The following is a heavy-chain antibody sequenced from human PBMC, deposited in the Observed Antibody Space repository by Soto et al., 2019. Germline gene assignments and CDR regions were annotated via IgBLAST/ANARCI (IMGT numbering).Heavy chain of an antibody. CDR2: ISGNGGST. V-gene: IGHV3-23*01. CDR3: AKDRTFGPPLVRFDS. Sequence: GSLRLSCGASGFTFSVYAMTWVRQAPGKGLEWVSAISGNGGSTYYADSVKGRFTISRDNSKSTLHLQMNSLRVEDTAVYYCAKDRTFGPPLVRFDSWGQGTRVTVSS. J-gene: IGHJ4*02. D-gene: IGHD6-6*01. CDR1: GFTFSVYA.